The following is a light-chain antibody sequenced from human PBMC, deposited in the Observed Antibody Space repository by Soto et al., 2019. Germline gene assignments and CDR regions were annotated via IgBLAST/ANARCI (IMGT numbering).Light chain of an antibody. CDR1: QSISSY. CDR3: HQYHNFPRT. CDR2: AAS. Sequence: TQSPSSLSASVGDRVTISCRASQSISSYLNWYQQKPGKAPKLLIYAASSLQSGVPSRFNGSRSETEFTFTVSSLQPDDFATYYCHQYHNFPRTFGQGTKVDIK. J-gene: IGKJ1*01. V-gene: IGKV1-39*01.